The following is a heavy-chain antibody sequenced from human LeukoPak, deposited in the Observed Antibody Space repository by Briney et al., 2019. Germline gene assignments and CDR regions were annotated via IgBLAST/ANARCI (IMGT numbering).Heavy chain of an antibody. CDR3: ARDYHDSSGLGRWFDP. CDR1: GFTVSSNY. CDR2: IYSGGST. D-gene: IGHD3-22*01. V-gene: IGHV3-53*01. Sequence: GGSLRLSCAASGFTVSSNYMSWVRQAPGKGLEWVSVIYSGGSTYYADSVKGRFTISRDNSKNTLYLQMNSLRAEDTAVYYCARDYHDSSGLGRWFDPWGQGTLVTVSS. J-gene: IGHJ5*02.